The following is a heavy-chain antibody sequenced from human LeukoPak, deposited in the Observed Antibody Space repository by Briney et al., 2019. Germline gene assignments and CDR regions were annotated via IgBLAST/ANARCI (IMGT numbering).Heavy chain of an antibody. CDR1: RFTFSSYA. CDR2: ISGSGGST. CDR3: AKDLGDIVATIKGGDYYYYYYGMDV. Sequence: GGSLRLSCAASRFTFSSYAMSWVRQAPGKGLEWVSAISGSGGSTYYADSVKGRFTISRDNSKNTLYLQMNSLRAEDTAVYYCAKDLGDIVATIKGGDYYYYYYGMDVWGQGTTVTVSS. J-gene: IGHJ6*02. D-gene: IGHD5-12*01. V-gene: IGHV3-23*01.